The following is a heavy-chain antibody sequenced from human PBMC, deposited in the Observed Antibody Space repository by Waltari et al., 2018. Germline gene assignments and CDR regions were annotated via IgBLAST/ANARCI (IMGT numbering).Heavy chain of an antibody. J-gene: IGHJ4*02. CDR3: ARGPSIAAAGTLH. D-gene: IGHD6-13*01. CDR1: GFTFSSYW. CDR2: INGVGSST. Sequence: EVQLVESGGGLVQPGGSLRLSCAASGFTFSSYWMHWVRQAQGKGLGWVSRINGVGSSTSDADSVKGRFTSSRANAKNTLYLQMNSLRAEDTAVYYCARGPSIAAAGTLHWGQGTLVTVSS. V-gene: IGHV3-74*01.